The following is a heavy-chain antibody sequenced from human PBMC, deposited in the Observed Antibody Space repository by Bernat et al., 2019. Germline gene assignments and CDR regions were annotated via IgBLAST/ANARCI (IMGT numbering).Heavy chain of an antibody. Sequence: QVQLVESGGGVVQPGRSLRLSCAASGFTFSSYAMHWVRQAPGKGLEWLAVISYDGSNDYSADSVTGRFTIARDNSNNTLYLQMTSLGAEDPAVYYCERDAVAVTFTLFARKFHSWGAGTLVTVSS. CDR3: ERDAVAVTFTLFARKFHS. D-gene: IGHD2-15*01. J-gene: IGHJ4*02. CDR2: ISYDGSND. V-gene: IGHV3-30*01. CDR1: GFTFSSYA.